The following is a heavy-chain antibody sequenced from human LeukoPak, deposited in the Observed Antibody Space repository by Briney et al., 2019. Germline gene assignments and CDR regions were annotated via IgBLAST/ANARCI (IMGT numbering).Heavy chain of an antibody. CDR1: GGTFSSYA. V-gene: IGHV1-69*13. D-gene: IGHD3-9*01. J-gene: IGHJ4*02. CDR2: IIPIFGTA. Sequence: WASVKVSCKASGGTFSSYAISWVRQAPGQGLEWMGGIIPIFGTANYAQKFQGRVTITVDESTSTAYMELSSLRSEDTAVYYCAREENYDILTGYLGYWGQGTLVTVSS. CDR3: AREENYDILTGYLGY.